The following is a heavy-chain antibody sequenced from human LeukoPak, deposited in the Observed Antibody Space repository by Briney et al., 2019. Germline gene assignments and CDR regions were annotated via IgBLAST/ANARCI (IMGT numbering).Heavy chain of an antibody. CDR2: INPNSGGS. V-gene: IGHV1-2*02. CDR3: ARVEAWQLLGSIDY. CDR1: GYTFTGYY. D-gene: IGHD1-26*01. Sequence: ASVKVSCKASGYTFTGYYMHWVRLAPGQGLEWMGWINPNSGGSNYAQKFQGRVTMTRDTSISTAYMELSRLGSDDTAVYYCARVEAWQLLGSIDYWGQGTLVTVSS. J-gene: IGHJ4*02.